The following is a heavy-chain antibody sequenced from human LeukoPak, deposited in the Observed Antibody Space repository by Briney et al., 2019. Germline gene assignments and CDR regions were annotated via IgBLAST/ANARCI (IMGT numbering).Heavy chain of an antibody. V-gene: IGHV1-18*01. CDR2: ISAYNGST. CDR3: ARDLTSNVAVTEYHYYAMDV. J-gene: IGHJ6*02. CDR1: DFSFTSYG. D-gene: IGHD6-19*01. Sequence: GASVKVSCKASDFSFTSYGMSWVRQAPGQGLEWMGWISAYNGSTKYAQELQGRVTMTTDTSTGTAYMELRSLRPDDTAVYYCARDLTSNVAVTEYHYYAMDVWGRGTTVTVSS.